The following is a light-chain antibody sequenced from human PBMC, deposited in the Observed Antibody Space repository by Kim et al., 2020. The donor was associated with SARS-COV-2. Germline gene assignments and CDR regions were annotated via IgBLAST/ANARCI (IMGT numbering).Light chain of an antibody. J-gene: IGLJ3*02. CDR1: SNNVGNEG. Sequence: QTATLTCTGNSNNVGNEGAVWLQQHRGHPPKLLSYRNNNRPSGISERLSASRSGSTASLTIAGLQPEDEADYYCSAWDSSLSAWVFGGGTKLTVL. CDR2: RNN. CDR3: SAWDSSLSAWV. V-gene: IGLV10-54*01.